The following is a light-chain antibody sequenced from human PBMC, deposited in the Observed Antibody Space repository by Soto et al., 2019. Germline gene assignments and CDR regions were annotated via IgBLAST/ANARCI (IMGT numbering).Light chain of an antibody. CDR1: QSISNH. CDR3: QQSYSSPPT. Sequence: DIQMTQSPSSLSASVEDRVIITCRASQSISNHLNWYQQKPGKAPKLLIFAASSLQSWVPSRFSDSRPGREFTLTISSLQHEDFATYYCQQSYSSPPTFGKGTKVDIK. J-gene: IGKJ1*01. CDR2: AAS. V-gene: IGKV1-39*01.